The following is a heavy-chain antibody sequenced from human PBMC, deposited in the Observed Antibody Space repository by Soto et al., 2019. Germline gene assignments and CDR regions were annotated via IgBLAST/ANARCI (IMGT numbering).Heavy chain of an antibody. CDR3: ARELDYDYIWGIYRRTRPFDY. Sequence: EVQLVESGGGLVQPGGSLRLSCPASGFTFSSYWMSWVRQAPGKGLEWVANIKQEGSEKYYVDSVKGRFTTSRDNANNSQYLQMNSLRGEDTAVYYCARELDYDYIWGIYRRTRPFDYWGQGTLVTVSS. CDR1: GFTFSSYW. V-gene: IGHV3-7*01. J-gene: IGHJ4*02. D-gene: IGHD3-16*02. CDR2: IKQEGSEK.